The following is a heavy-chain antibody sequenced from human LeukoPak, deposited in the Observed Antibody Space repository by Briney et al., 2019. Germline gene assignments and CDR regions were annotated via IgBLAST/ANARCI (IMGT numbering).Heavy chain of an antibody. Sequence: PGGSLRLSCAASGFTFSSYSMNWVRQPPGKGLEWIGEINHSGSTNYNPSLKSQVTISVDTSKNQFSLKLSSVTAADTAVYYCARGSRSRALDPWGQGTLVTVSS. CDR3: ARGSRSRALDP. CDR1: GFTFSSYS. V-gene: IGHV4-34*01. CDR2: INHSGST. J-gene: IGHJ5*02. D-gene: IGHD6-13*01.